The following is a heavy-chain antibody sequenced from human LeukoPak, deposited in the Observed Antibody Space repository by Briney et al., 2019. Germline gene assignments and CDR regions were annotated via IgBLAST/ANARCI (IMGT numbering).Heavy chain of an antibody. CDR3: ASRKLGNDY. V-gene: IGHV4-59*02. CDR2: IYYTGT. D-gene: IGHD7-27*01. Sequence: SETLSLACTVSGGSVSDYYWSWIRQSPGKGLEWIGYIYYTGTSYNPSLKSRVTISADTSKNQFSLNLSSVTAADTAVYYCASRKLGNDYWGQGTLVTVSS. J-gene: IGHJ4*02. CDR1: GGSVSDYY.